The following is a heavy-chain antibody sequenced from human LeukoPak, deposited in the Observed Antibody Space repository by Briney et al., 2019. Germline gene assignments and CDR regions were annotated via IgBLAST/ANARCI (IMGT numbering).Heavy chain of an antibody. CDR1: GGSISSYY. CDR2: IYHSGST. Sequence: PSETLSLTCTVSGGSISSYYWSWIRQPPGEGLEWIGYIYHSGSTNYNPSLKSRVTISVDTSKNQFSLKLSSVTAADTAVYYCARGDWGSPDYYYMDVWGKGTTVTISS. CDR3: ARGDWGSPDYYYMDV. J-gene: IGHJ6*03. D-gene: IGHD2-21*02. V-gene: IGHV4-59*08.